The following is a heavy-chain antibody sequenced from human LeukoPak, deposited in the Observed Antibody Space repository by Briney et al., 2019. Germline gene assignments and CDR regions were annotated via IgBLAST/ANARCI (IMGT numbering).Heavy chain of an antibody. D-gene: IGHD1-1*01. J-gene: IGHJ4*02. V-gene: IGHV3-74*01. Sequence: GRSLRLFCAASGLXFSSYWMHWVRQAPAKGLVWVSRINTDGSSTNYADSVKGRFTISRDNAKNTLYLQMNSLRAEDTAVYYCARDKYIDWGQGTLVTVSS. CDR3: ARDKYID. CDR1: GLXFSSYW. CDR2: INTDGSST.